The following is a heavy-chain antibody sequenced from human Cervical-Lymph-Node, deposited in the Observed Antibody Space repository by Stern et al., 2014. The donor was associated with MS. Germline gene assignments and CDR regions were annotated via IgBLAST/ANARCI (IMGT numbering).Heavy chain of an antibody. CDR3: ATTFH. D-gene: IGHD3-16*01. V-gene: IGHV1-69*01. CDR2: IIPMFGTT. Sequence: QVQLGQSGPEVKKPGSSVKISCKASGGTFSDVINWVRQAPGQGLDWMGGIIPMFGTTNYAQKFQGRVKITADESMTTGYMELTSLTSEDTALYYCATTFHWGQGTLITVSS. J-gene: IGHJ4*02. CDR1: GGTFSDV.